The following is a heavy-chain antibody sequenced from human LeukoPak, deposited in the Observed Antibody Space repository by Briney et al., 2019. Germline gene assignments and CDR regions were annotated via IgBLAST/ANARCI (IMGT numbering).Heavy chain of an antibody. J-gene: IGHJ4*02. V-gene: IGHV3-30*04. Sequence: PGGSLRLSCAASGFTFSSYAMHWVRQAPGKGLEWVAVISYDGSNKYYADSVKGRFTVSRDNSKNTLYLQMNSLRAEDTALYYCAKGTDLYGSGSLFDYWGQGTLVTVSS. D-gene: IGHD3-10*01. CDR2: ISYDGSNK. CDR3: AKGTDLYGSGSLFDY. CDR1: GFTFSSYA.